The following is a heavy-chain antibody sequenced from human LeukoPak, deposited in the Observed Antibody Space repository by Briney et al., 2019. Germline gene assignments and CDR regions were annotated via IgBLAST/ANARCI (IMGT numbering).Heavy chain of an antibody. D-gene: IGHD6-19*01. J-gene: IGHJ5*02. CDR2: ISSSSSTI. Sequence: GGSLRLSCAASGFTFSSYSMNWVRQAPGKGLEWVSYISSSSSTIYYADSVKGRFTISRDNAKNSLYLQMNSLRAEDTAVYYCAREAGTAGFDPWGQGTLVTVSS. CDR3: AREAGTAGFDP. V-gene: IGHV3-48*01. CDR1: GFTFSSYS.